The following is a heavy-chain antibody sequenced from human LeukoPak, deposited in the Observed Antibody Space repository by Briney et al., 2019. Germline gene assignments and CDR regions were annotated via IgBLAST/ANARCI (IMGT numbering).Heavy chain of an antibody. Sequence: PSETLSLTCAVSGGSISSGGYSWSWIRQPPGKGLEWIGYIYHSGSTYYNPSLKSRVTISVDRSKNQFSLKLGSVTAADTAVYYCARESNYDRAFDIWGQGTMVTVSS. D-gene: IGHD3-22*01. CDR1: GGSISSGGYS. CDR2: IYHSGST. J-gene: IGHJ3*02. CDR3: ARESNYDRAFDI. V-gene: IGHV4-30-2*01.